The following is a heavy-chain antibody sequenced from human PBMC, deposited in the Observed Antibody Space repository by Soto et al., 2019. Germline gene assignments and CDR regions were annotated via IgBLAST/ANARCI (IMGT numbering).Heavy chain of an antibody. D-gene: IGHD5-12*01. V-gene: IGHV1-2*02. J-gene: IGHJ6*02. CDR3: ARIKWGRDLYYGMDV. CDR2: INPNTSSP. CDR1: GYIFTGYF. Sequence: QVQLVQSGAEVKKSGASVKVSCKAAGYIFTGYFIPWLRQAPGQGLEWIGWINPNTSSPNYAQKFQGRVTMTRETSLGAAYMELTRLRPDDTALYDCARIKWGRDLYYGMDVWGQGTTVTVSS.